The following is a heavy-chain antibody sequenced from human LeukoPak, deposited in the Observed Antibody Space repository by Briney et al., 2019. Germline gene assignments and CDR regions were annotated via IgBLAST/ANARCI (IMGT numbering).Heavy chain of an antibody. D-gene: IGHD3-3*01. Sequence: ASVKVSCKVSGYTLTELSMHWVRQAPGKGLEWMGGFDPEDGETIYAQKFQGRVTMTEDTSTDTAYMELSSLRSEATAVYYCATTITIFGVASNWFDSWGQGTLVTVSS. J-gene: IGHJ5*01. CDR3: ATTITIFGVASNWFDS. CDR1: GYTLTELS. CDR2: FDPEDGET. V-gene: IGHV1-24*01.